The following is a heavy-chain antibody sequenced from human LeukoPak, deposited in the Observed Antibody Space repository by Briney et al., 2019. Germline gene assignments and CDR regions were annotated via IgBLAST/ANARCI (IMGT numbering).Heavy chain of an antibody. CDR2: ISAYNGNT. CDR3: ARGMVREEKDY. CDR1: GYSFTSYG. Sequence: GESLKISCKGSGYSFTSYGISWVRQAPGQGLEWMGWISAYNGNTNYAQKLQGRVTMTTDTSTSTAYMELRSLRSDDTAVYYCARGMVREEKDYWGQGTLVTVSS. D-gene: IGHD3-10*01. V-gene: IGHV1-18*01. J-gene: IGHJ4*02.